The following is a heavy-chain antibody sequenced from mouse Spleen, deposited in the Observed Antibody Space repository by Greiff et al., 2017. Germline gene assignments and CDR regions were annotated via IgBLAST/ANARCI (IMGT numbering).Heavy chain of an antibody. CDR1: GYTFTSYW. J-gene: IGHJ3*01. CDR2: IYPNSGST. D-gene: IGHD2-13*01. CDR3: AGGDCGFAY. Sequence: QVQLQQPGAELVKPGASVKLSCKASGYTFTSYWMHWVKQRPGQGLEWIGMIYPNSGSTNNNEKFKSKATLTVDKSSSTAYMQLSSLTSEDSAVNYCAGGDCGFAYWGQGTLVTVSA. V-gene: IGHV1-64*01.